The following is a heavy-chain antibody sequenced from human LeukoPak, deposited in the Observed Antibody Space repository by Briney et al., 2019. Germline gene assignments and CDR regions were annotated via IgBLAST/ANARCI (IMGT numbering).Heavy chain of an antibody. D-gene: IGHD2-15*01. J-gene: IGHJ4*02. CDR2: IYYSGST. Sequence: SETLSLTCTVSGGSISSSSYYWGWIRQPPGKGLEWIGSIYYSGSTYYNPSLKSRVTISVDTSKNQFSLKLSSVTAADTAVYYCARLRRYCVDYWGQGTLVTASS. CDR1: GGSISSSSYY. CDR3: ARLRRYCVDY. V-gene: IGHV4-39*01.